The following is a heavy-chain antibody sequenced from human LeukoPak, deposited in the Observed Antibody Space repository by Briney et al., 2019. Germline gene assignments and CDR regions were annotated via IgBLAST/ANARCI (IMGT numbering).Heavy chain of an antibody. CDR2: ISFDGSNK. J-gene: IGHJ5*02. Sequence: GGSLRLSCAASGFIFSNDAMHWVRQPPGKGLEWVAVISFDGSNKYYADSVKGRFTISRDNSKNTLYLQMNSLRAEDTAVYYCAREELGSSLGFDPWGQGTLVTVSS. CDR3: AREELGSSLGFDP. CDR1: GFIFSNDA. V-gene: IGHV3-30*19. D-gene: IGHD3-16*01.